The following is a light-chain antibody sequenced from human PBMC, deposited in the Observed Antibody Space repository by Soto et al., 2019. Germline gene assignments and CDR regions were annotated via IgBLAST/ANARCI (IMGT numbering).Light chain of an antibody. CDR1: HGISSW. CDR3: QQVNSSPFT. CDR2: AAS. Sequence: DIQMPKFPSSVSASVGDRPPITCRASHGISSWVAWYQKTPQKAPKLLFFAASRAHSGVPSRFSGRGCGTDFTLTISVLHPDDVASYYLQQVNSSPFTFGGGTKVDIK. V-gene: IGKV1-12*02. J-gene: IGKJ4*01.